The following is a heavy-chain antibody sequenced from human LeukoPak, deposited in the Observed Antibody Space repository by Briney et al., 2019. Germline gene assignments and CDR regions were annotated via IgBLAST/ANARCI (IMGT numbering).Heavy chain of an antibody. CDR3: ARDMGPYGGSPGAS. V-gene: IGHV3-74*01. D-gene: IGHD4-23*01. J-gene: IGHJ5*02. CDR2: VATGRTGP. CDR1: GFTFSGDW. Sequence: PGGSLRLSCAASGFTFSGDWMHWVRQAPGRGLVWVSRVATGRTGPSYADSVKGRFTISRDNAKNTLYLQMNSLSAEDTAVYFCARDMGPYGGSPGASWGQGTLVTVSS.